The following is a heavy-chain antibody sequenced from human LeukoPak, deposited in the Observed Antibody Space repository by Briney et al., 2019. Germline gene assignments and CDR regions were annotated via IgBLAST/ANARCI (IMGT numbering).Heavy chain of an antibody. CDR1: GYTFTSYD. CDR2: MNPNSGNT. D-gene: IGHD1-26*01. V-gene: IGHV1-8*01. Sequence: ASVKVSCKASGYTFTSYDINWVRQAPGQGLEWMGWMNPNSGNTGYAQKFQGRVTMTRNTSISTAYMELSSLRSEDTAVYYCARDDVGVNRFDPWGQGTLVTVSS. J-gene: IGHJ5*02. CDR3: ARDDVGVNRFDP.